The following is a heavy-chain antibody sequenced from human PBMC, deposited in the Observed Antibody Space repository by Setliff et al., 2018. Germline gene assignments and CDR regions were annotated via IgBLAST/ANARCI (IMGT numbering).Heavy chain of an antibody. D-gene: IGHD2-15*01. Sequence: GGSLRLSCITSGFRFASHGMHWVRQAPGKGLEWVANIKEDGSEKYYVDSVKGRFTISRDNAKSSLYLQMNSLRAEDTAVYYCARDEVNCSGSKCYSGFDSWGQGTLVTVSS. CDR1: GFRFASHG. CDR3: ARDEVNCSGSKCYSGFDS. J-gene: IGHJ4*02. V-gene: IGHV3-7*01. CDR2: IKEDGSEK.